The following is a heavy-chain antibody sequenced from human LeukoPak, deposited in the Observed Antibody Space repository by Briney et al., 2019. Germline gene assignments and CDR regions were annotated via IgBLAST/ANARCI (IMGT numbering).Heavy chain of an antibody. Sequence: GRSLRLSCAASGFTFSSYGMHWVRQAPGKGLEWVAVIWYDGSNKYYADSVKGRYTISRDNSKNTLYLQMNSLRAEDTAVYYCAKDGSYRPRWNYYYYYMDVWGKGTTATVSS. J-gene: IGHJ6*03. D-gene: IGHD1-26*01. CDR1: GFTFSSYG. CDR3: AKDGSYRPRWNYYYYYMDV. V-gene: IGHV3-33*06. CDR2: IWYDGSNK.